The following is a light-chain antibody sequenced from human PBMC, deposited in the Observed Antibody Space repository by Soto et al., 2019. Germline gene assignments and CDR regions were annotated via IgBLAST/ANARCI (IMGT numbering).Light chain of an antibody. CDR2: EGS. J-gene: IGLJ1*01. CDR1: SSDVGSYNL. Sequence: QSALTQPASVSGSPGQSITISCTGTSSDVGSYNLVSWYQQHPGKGPKLMIYEGSKRPSGVSNRFSGSKSGNTASLTISGLKAEDEADYYCCSYAGSSTYVFGTGTKLTVL. CDR3: CSYAGSSTYV. V-gene: IGLV2-23*01.